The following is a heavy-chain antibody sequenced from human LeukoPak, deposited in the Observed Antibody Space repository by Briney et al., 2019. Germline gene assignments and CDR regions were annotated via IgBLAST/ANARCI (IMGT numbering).Heavy chain of an antibody. D-gene: IGHD3-3*01. CDR3: ARSTEWFADY. CDR1: GFNSNVYS. Sequence: GGSLRLSCAASGFNSNVYSMNWVRQAPGKGLEWISYMTSDSNTIYYADSVRGRFTISRDNAKKSVYLELSNLRADDTAMYYCARSTEWFADYWGQGTLVTVSS. J-gene: IGHJ4*02. V-gene: IGHV3-48*01. CDR2: MTSDSNTI.